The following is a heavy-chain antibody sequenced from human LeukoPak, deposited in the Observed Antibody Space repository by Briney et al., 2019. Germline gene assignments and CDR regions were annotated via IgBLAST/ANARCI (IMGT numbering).Heavy chain of an antibody. CDR2: INHSGST. D-gene: IGHD3-10*01. Sequence: SETLSLTCAVYGGSFSGYYWSWIRQPPGKGLEWIGEINHSGSTNYNPSLKSRVTISVDTSKNQFSLKLSSVTAADTAVYYCARDSGSGYYYYGMDVWGQGTTVTVSS. CDR3: ARDSGSGYYYYGMDV. J-gene: IGHJ6*02. CDR1: GGSFSGYY. V-gene: IGHV4-34*01.